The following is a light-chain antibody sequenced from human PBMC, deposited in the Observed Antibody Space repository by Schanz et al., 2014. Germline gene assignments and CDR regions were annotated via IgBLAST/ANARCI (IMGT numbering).Light chain of an antibody. CDR2: GAS. J-gene: IGKJ5*01. V-gene: IGKV3-15*01. CDR3: QQYGSSPLT. CDR1: QSVGSN. Sequence: EIVMTQSPATLSVSPGERATLSCRASQSVGSNVAWYQQKPGQAPRLLIFGASTRATGIPARFSGSGSGTEFTLTISRLEPEDFAVYYCQQYGSSPLTFGQGTRLEIK.